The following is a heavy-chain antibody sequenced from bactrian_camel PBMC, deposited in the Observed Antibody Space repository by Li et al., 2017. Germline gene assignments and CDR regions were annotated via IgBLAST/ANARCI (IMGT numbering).Heavy chain of an antibody. D-gene: IGHD6*01. CDR3: AADPRVEAGTLIDELYDY. V-gene: IGHV3S9*01. CDR1: GYTFNTY. CDR2: IDTDGST. Sequence: HVQLVESGGGSVQARGSVRLSCAASGYTFNTYSWFRQVPGKEREGVATIDTDGSTRYADPVKGRFTISKDNAKNALYLQMDTLQPEDTAMYYCAADPRVEAGTLIDELYDYWGQGTQVTVS. J-gene: IGHJ4*01.